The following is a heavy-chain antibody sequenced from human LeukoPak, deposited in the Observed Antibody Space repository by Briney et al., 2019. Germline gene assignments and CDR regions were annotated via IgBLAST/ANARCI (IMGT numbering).Heavy chain of an antibody. Sequence: ASVKVSCKASGYTFTSYDINWVRQATGQGLEWMGWMNPNSGNTGYAQKFQGRVTMTRNTSISTAYMELSSLRSEDTAVYYCGRGPSIGAPYYFDYWGQGTLVTVSS. J-gene: IGHJ4*02. CDR2: MNPNSGNT. D-gene: IGHD6-6*01. CDR3: GRGPSIGAPYYFDY. CDR1: GYTFTSYD. V-gene: IGHV1-8*01.